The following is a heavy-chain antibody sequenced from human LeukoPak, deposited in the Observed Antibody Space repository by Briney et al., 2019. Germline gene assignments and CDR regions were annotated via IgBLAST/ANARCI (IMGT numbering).Heavy chain of an antibody. Sequence: SQTLSLTCTVSGGSISSGSYYWSWIRQPAGKGLEWIGRIQTSGSTNYNPSLNSRVTISVDTSENQFSLELRSVTAADTAVYYCARSDIWGSYRFLDYWGQGALVTVSS. D-gene: IGHD3-16*02. CDR2: IQTSGST. V-gene: IGHV4-61*02. J-gene: IGHJ4*02. CDR1: GGSISSGSYY. CDR3: ARSDIWGSYRFLDY.